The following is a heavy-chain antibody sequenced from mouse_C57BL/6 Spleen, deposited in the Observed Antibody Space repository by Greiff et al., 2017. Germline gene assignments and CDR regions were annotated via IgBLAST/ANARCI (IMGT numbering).Heavy chain of an antibody. CDR3: AMACCYAMDY. Sequence: QVQLQQPGAELVKPGASVTLSCTASGYTFTSYWMHWLKQRPGQGLEWIGMIHPNSGSTNYNEKFKSHDTLTVDTSSSTAYMKLSSLTSEDSAVYYCAMACCYAMDYWGQGTSVTVSS. CDR1: GYTFTSYW. J-gene: IGHJ4*01. CDR2: IHPNSGST. V-gene: IGHV1-64*01.